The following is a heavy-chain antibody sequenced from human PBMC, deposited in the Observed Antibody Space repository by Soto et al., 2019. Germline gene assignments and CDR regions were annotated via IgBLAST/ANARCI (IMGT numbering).Heavy chain of an antibody. J-gene: IGHJ3*02. V-gene: IGHV1-18*01. D-gene: IGHD3-16*02. CDR3: ARDYYDYIWGSYRPDAFDI. CDR1: GGTFSSYT. CDR2: ISAYNGNT. Sequence: ASVKVSCKASGGTFSSYTISWVRQAPGQGLEWMGWISAYNGNTNYAQKLQGRVTMTTDTSTSTAYMELRSLRSDDTAVYYCARDYYDYIWGSYRPDAFDIWGQGTMVTVSS.